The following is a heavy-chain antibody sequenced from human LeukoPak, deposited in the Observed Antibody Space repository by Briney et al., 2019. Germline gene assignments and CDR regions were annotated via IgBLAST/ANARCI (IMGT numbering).Heavy chain of an antibody. CDR3: ARDLSTDYYMDV. V-gene: IGHV3-73*01. D-gene: IGHD2/OR15-2a*01. J-gene: IGHJ6*03. Sequence: GGSLKLSCAASGFTFSGSAMHWVRQASGKGLEWVGRIRSKANSYATAYAASVKGRFTISRDDSKNTAYLQMNSLKTEDTAVYYCARDLSTDYYMDVWGKGTTVTVSS. CDR2: IRSKANSYAT. CDR1: GFTFSGSA.